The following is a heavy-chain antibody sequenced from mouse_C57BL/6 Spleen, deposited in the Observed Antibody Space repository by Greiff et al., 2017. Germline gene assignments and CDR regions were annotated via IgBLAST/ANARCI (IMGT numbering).Heavy chain of an antibody. CDR3: AREGVGRNYFDY. CDR1: GYAFSSYW. J-gene: IGHJ2*01. CDR2: IYPGDGDT. V-gene: IGHV1-80*01. Sequence: QVQLQQSGAELVKPGASVKISCKASGYAFSSYWMNWVKQRPGKGLEWIGQIYPGDGDTNYNGKFKGKATLTADKSSSTAYMQLSSLTSEDSAVYFCAREGVGRNYFDYWGQCTTLTVSS. D-gene: IGHD1-1*02.